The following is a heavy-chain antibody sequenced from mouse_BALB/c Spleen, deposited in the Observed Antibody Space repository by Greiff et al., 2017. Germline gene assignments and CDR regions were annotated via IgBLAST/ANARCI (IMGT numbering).Heavy chain of an antibody. J-gene: IGHJ4*01. Sequence: QVQLQQSGPELVKPGASVKMSCKASGYTFTSYYIHWVKQRPGQGLEWIGWIYPGDGSTKYNEKFKGKTTLTADKSSSTAYMLLSSLTSEDSAIYFCAGYGNFPMDYWGQGTSVTVSS. CDR2: IYPGDGST. D-gene: IGHD2-1*01. CDR3: AGYGNFPMDY. CDR1: GYTFTSYY. V-gene: IGHV1S56*01.